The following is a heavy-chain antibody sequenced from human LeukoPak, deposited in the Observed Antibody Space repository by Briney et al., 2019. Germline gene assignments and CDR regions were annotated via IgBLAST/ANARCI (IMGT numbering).Heavy chain of an antibody. V-gene: IGHV4-59*01. J-gene: IGHJ4*02. Sequence: SETLSLTCTVSGGSISSYYWSWIRQPPGKGLEWIGYIYYSGSTNYNPSLKSRVTISVDTSKNQFSLKLSSVTAADTAVYYCAIPSHPARYYFDYWGQGTLVTVSS. D-gene: IGHD4-17*01. CDR3: AIPSHPARYYFDY. CDR2: IYYSGST. CDR1: GGSISSYY.